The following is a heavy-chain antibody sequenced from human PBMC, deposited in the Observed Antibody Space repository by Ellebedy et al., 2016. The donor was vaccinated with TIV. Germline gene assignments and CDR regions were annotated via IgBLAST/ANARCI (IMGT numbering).Heavy chain of an antibody. CDR2: VKQDGSEK. J-gene: IGHJ4*02. Sequence: GGSLRLXXAASGLTFSSHWMSWVRQAPGKGLEWVANVKQDGSEKNYVDSVKGRFTISRDNAKNSLYLQVSSLRAEDTAVYYCAGGSGWLIDYWGQGTLVTVSS. D-gene: IGHD6-19*01. CDR1: GLTFSSHW. CDR3: AGGSGWLIDY. V-gene: IGHV3-7*04.